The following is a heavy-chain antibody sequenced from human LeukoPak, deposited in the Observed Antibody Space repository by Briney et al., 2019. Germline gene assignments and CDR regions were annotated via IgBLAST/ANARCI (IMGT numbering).Heavy chain of an antibody. J-gene: IGHJ5*02. Sequence: PSETLSLTCTVSGGSISSGDYYWSWIRQPPGKGLEWIGYIYYSGSTYYNPSLKSRVTISVDTSKNQFSLKLSSVTAADTAVYYCARDTYDFWSGYSWGQGTLVTVSS. CDR2: IYYSGST. V-gene: IGHV4-30-4*08. CDR1: GGSISSGDYY. CDR3: ARDTYDFWSGYS. D-gene: IGHD3-3*01.